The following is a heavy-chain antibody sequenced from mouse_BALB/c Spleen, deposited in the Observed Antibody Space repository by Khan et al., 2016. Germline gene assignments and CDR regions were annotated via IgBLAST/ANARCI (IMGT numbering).Heavy chain of an antibody. D-gene: IGHD2-3*01. CDR3: TSRRNYDGYYVEMDY. V-gene: IGHV1-15*01. CDR2: IHPGSGGT. J-gene: IGHJ4*01. CDR1: GYTFTDYE. Sequence: QVQLQQSGAELVRPGASVKMSCKALGYTFTDYEMHWVKQTPGHGLEWIGVIHPGSGGTDYNQYFKSKATLTADKSSSTAYMHLSSLTSEDSAVYYCTSRRNYDGYYVEMDYWGQGSSVTVSS.